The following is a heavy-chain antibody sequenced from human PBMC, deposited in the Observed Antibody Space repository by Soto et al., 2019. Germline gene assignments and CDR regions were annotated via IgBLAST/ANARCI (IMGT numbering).Heavy chain of an antibody. CDR3: ASRYDSSDY. J-gene: IGHJ4*02. D-gene: IGHD3-22*01. CDR1: GGTFSIYT. CDR2: IIPILGLA. V-gene: IGHV1-69*02. Sequence: QVQLVQSGAEVKKPGSSVKVSCKASGGTFSIYTISWVRQAPGQGLEWMGRIIPILGLANYAQKFQGRVMSTADKSTRPASMELRSLRYEDTAVYYCASRYDSSDYWGQGTLVTVSS.